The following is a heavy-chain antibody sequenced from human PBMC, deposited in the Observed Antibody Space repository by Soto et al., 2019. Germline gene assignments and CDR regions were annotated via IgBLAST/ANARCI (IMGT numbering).Heavy chain of an antibody. CDR1: GGTFSSYT. D-gene: IGHD6-19*01. J-gene: IGHJ4*02. V-gene: IGHV1-69*08. Sequence: QVQLVQSGAEVKKPGSSVKVSCKASGGTFSSYTISWVRQAPGQGLEWMGRIIPILGIANYAQKFQGRVTITADKSTSTAYMELSSLRSEDTAMYYCARDGSTVRRAGTLDYWGQGTLVTVSS. CDR2: IIPILGIA. CDR3: ARDGSTVRRAGTLDY.